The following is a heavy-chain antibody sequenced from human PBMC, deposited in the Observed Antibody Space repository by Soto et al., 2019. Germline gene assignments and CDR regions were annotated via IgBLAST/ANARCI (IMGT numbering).Heavy chain of an antibody. J-gene: IGHJ4*02. CDR2: IWSDGTNK. Sequence: PGGSLRLSCAASGFTFSTYGMHWVRQAPGKGLEWVALIWSDGTNKYYADSVKGRFTISRDNSKKTLYLQMNSLRAEDTAVYYCVKDESHNFDYWGQGTLVTVSS. V-gene: IGHV3-33*06. CDR1: GFTFSTYG. CDR3: VKDESHNFDY.